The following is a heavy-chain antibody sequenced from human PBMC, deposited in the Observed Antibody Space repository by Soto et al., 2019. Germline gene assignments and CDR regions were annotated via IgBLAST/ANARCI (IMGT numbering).Heavy chain of an antibody. D-gene: IGHD2-15*01. Sequence: SVKVSCKASGGTFSSYTISWVRQAPGQGLEWMGRIIPILGIANYAQKFQGRVTITADKSTSTAYMELSSLRSEDTAVYYCAGPYCSGGSCYSSGRGWYYMDVWGKGTTVTV. CDR3: AGPYCSGGSCYSSGRGWYYMDV. V-gene: IGHV1-69*02. CDR1: GGTFSSYT. CDR2: IIPILGIA. J-gene: IGHJ6*03.